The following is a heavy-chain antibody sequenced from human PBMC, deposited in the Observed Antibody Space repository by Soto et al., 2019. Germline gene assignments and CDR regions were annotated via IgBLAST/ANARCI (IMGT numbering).Heavy chain of an antibody. J-gene: IGHJ6*02. CDR2: IGTRSDI. Sequence: GGSLRLSCAASGFTFSRYSMNWVRQAPGKGLEWVSSIGTRSDIYYAESVKGRFTISRDNAKNSLSLEMDSLRVEEPGVYYCAREETAWPLAYGLDVWGQGTTVTVSS. CDR1: GFTFSRYS. V-gene: IGHV3-21*01. D-gene: IGHD2-21*02. CDR3: AREETAWPLAYGLDV.